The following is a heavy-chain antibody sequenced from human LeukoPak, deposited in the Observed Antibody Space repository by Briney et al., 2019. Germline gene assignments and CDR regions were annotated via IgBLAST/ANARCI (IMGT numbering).Heavy chain of an antibody. CDR2: ISYDGSNN. J-gene: IGHJ4*02. CDR1: GFTFSSYA. Sequence: GGSLRLSCAASGFTFSSYAMHWVRQAPGKGLEWVAVISYDGSNNYYADSVKGRFTISRDNSKNTLYLQMNSLRAEDTAVYYCARGRYSSGWTYFDYWGQGTLVTVSS. V-gene: IGHV3-30-3*01. CDR3: ARGRYSSGWTYFDY. D-gene: IGHD6-19*01.